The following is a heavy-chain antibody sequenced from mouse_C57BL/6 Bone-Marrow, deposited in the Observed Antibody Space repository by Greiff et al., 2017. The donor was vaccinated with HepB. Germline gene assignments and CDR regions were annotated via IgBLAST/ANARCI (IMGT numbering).Heavy chain of an antibody. Sequence: QVQLQQSGAELAKPGASVKMSCEASGYTFTNYWIHWIKQRPGQGLEWIGYFNPSNGYTKYSQKFKDKATLTADKSSSTAYMQLSSLTSEDSAFYYCATLWYGGGDYWGQGTTLTVSS. CDR2: FNPSNGYT. D-gene: IGHD1-1*02. CDR3: ATLWYGGGDY. V-gene: IGHV1-7*01. CDR1: GYTFTNYW. J-gene: IGHJ2*01.